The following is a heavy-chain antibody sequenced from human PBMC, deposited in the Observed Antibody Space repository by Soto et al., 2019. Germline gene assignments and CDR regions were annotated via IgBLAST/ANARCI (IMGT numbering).Heavy chain of an antibody. J-gene: IGHJ5*02. V-gene: IGHV1-24*01. D-gene: IGHD2-2*02. CDR3: ATDIFVVVPAAIP. CDR1: GYTISELS. CDR2: FDPEDGET. Sequence: ASVKACSKDSGYTISELSMHCRRQAHGKGLEWMGGFDPEDGETIYAQKFQGRVTMTEDTSTDTAYMELSSLRSEDTAVYYCATDIFVVVPAAIPWGQGTLVTVSS.